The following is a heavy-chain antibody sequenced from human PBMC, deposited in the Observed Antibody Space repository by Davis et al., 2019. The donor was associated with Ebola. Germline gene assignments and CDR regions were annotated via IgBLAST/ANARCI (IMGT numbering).Heavy chain of an antibody. V-gene: IGHV4-61*01. CDR1: GGSVSSGSYY. CDR3: ARGHSYGSMVYGMDV. D-gene: IGHD5-18*01. Sequence: SETLSLTCTVSGGSVSSGSYYWSWIRQPPGKGLEWIGYIYYSGSTNYNPSLKSRVTISVDTSKNQFSLKLSSVTAADTAVYYCARGHSYGSMVYGMDVWSQGTTVTVSS. CDR2: IYYSGST. J-gene: IGHJ6*02.